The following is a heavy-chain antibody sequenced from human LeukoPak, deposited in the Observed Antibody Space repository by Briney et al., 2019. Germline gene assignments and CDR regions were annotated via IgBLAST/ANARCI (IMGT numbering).Heavy chain of an antibody. CDR1: GGSISSSSYY. CDR2: IYYSGST. V-gene: IGHV4-39*01. Sequence: RPSETLSLTCTVSGGSISSSSYYWGWIRQPPGKGLEWIGSIYYSGSTYYNPSLKSRVTISVDTSKNQFSLKLSSVTAADTAVYYCASCLSWAAAAGLKGPFDYWGQGTLVTVSS. D-gene: IGHD6-13*01. CDR3: ASCLSWAAAAGLKGPFDY. J-gene: IGHJ4*02.